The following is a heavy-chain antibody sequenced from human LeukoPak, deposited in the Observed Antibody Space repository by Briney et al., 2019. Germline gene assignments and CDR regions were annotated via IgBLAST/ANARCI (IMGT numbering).Heavy chain of an antibody. J-gene: IGHJ4*02. CDR1: GFTFSSNG. CDR3: AKTNGYYDL. CDR2: ISGSGDKT. D-gene: IGHD3-22*01. V-gene: IGHV3-23*01. Sequence: GGSLRLSCAASGFTFSSNGMSWVRKAPGKGLEWVPSISGSGDKTYYADSVKGRFTISRDNSKSTMYLQMNSLRAEDTAVYHCAKTNGYYDLWGQGTLVIVSS.